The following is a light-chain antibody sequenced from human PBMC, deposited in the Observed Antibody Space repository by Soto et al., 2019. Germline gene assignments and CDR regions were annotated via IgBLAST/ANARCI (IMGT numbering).Light chain of an antibody. CDR3: SSYTSSITLV. V-gene: IGLV2-14*01. Sequence: QSALTQPASVSGSPGQSITISCTGTSSDVGGYNYVSWYQQYPGKAPKLMIYDVSNRPSGVSNRFSGSKSGNTASLTISGLDAEDDADYCCSSYTSSITLVFGGGTKLTVL. CDR1: SSDVGGYNY. CDR2: DVS. J-gene: IGLJ2*01.